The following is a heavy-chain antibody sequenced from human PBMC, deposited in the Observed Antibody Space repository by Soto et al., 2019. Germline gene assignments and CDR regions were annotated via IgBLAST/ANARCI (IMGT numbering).Heavy chain of an antibody. V-gene: IGHV3-23*01. Sequence: GGSLRLCCAASGFTFSSYAMSWVRQAPGKGLEWVSAISGSGGSTYYADSVKGRFTISRDNSKNTLYLQMNSLRAEDTAVYYCAKGLSSGYYFDYWGQGTLVTVSS. J-gene: IGHJ4*02. D-gene: IGHD6-25*01. CDR3: AKGLSSGYYFDY. CDR2: ISGSGGST. CDR1: GFTFSSYA.